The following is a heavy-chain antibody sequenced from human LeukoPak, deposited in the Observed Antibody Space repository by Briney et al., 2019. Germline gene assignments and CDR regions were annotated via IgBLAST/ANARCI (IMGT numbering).Heavy chain of an antibody. D-gene: IGHD3-22*01. V-gene: IGHV3-7*01. J-gene: IGHJ4*02. CDR2: IKQDGSEK. CDR1: GFTFSSYW. CDR3: ARGGYYDTSGYRPLDY. Sequence: GGSLRLSCAASGFTFSSYWMSWVRQAPGKGLEWVANIKQDGSEKYYVDSVKGRFTISRDNDENSLYLQVNSLRAEDTAVYYCARGGYYDTSGYRPLDYWGQGTLVTISS.